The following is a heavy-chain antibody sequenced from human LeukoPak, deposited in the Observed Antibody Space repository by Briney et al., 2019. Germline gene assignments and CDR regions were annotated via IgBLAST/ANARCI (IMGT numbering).Heavy chain of an antibody. CDR3: AKGKWELLKGNWFDP. D-gene: IGHD1-26*01. CDR1: GFSFSSYE. Sequence: GGSLRLSCAASGFSFSSYEMNWVRQAPGKGLEWVSAISGSGGSTYYADSVKGRFTVSRDNSKNTLYLQMNSLRAEDTAVYYCAKGKWELLKGNWFDPWGQGTLVTVSS. CDR2: ISGSGGST. V-gene: IGHV3-23*01. J-gene: IGHJ5*02.